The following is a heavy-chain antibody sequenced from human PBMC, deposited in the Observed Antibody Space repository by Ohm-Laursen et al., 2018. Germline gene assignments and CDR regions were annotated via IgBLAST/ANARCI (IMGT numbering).Heavy chain of an antibody. CDR3: ARDRVGYCSGGSCYWDGMDV. Sequence: TLSLTCTVSGGSISSGGYYWSWIRQHPGKGLEWIGYIYYSGSTYYNPSLKSRVTISVDTSKNRFSLKLSSVTAADTAVYYCARDRVGYCSGGSCYWDGMDVWGQGTTVTVSS. V-gene: IGHV4-31*03. CDR1: GGSISSGGYY. CDR2: IYYSGST. J-gene: IGHJ6*02. D-gene: IGHD2-15*01.